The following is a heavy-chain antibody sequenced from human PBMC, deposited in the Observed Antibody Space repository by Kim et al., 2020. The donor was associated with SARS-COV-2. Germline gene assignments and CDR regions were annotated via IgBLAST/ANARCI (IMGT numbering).Heavy chain of an antibody. V-gene: IGHV3-48*03. CDR1: GFTFSRYE. CDR3: ARGPNYSPFDY. Sequence: GGSLRLSCAASGFTFSRYEMNWVRQAPGKGLEWVAYIIGSGTTIYYADSVRGRFTISRDNDKNSLYLQMNSLRAEDTAVYYCARGPNYSPFDYWGQGTMVTVSS. CDR2: IIGSGTTI. J-gene: IGHJ4*02. D-gene: IGHD4-4*01.